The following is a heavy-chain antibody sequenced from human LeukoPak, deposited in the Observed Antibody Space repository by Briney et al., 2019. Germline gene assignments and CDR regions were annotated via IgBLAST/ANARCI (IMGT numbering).Heavy chain of an antibody. CDR3: ARGEYYSDTSSYFDY. CDR1: GFTFSIYG. Sequence: GRSLRLSCAASGFTFSIYGMNWVRQAPGKGLEWVAVISYDGSNKYYADSVKGRFTISRDNSKNTLFVQMSSLRAEDTAVYDCARGEYYSDTSSYFDYWGQGTLVTVSS. CDR2: ISYDGSNK. D-gene: IGHD3-22*01. V-gene: IGHV3-30*03. J-gene: IGHJ4*02.